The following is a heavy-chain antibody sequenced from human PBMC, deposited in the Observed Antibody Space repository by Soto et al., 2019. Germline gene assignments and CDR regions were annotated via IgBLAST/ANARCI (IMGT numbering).Heavy chain of an antibody. V-gene: IGHV3-23*01. CDR3: AKDKEFAYYYDRSGYYGNAFDM. Sequence: GGSLRLSCAASGFTFNNYAMSWARQAPGKGLDWVSTVSGSGDATYYADSVKGRFTISRDNSKNTLYLQLNSLRAEDTAVYYCAKDKEFAYYYDRSGYYGNAFDMWGQGTMVTVSS. CDR1: GFTFNNYA. J-gene: IGHJ3*02. CDR2: VSGSGDAT. D-gene: IGHD3-22*01.